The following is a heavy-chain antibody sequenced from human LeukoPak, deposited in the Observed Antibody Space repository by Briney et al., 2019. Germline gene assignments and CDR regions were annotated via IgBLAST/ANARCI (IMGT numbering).Heavy chain of an antibody. Sequence: SHTLSLTCTVSGGSISSGSYYWRWIRQPAGKGLEWIGRIYTSGSTNYNPSLKSRVTISVDTSKNQFSLKLSSVTAADTAVYYCARSEDYYDSSGYSPKYYFDYWGQGTLVTVSS. V-gene: IGHV4-61*02. CDR1: GGSISSGSYY. J-gene: IGHJ4*02. CDR3: ARSEDYYDSSGYSPKYYFDY. CDR2: IYTSGST. D-gene: IGHD3-22*01.